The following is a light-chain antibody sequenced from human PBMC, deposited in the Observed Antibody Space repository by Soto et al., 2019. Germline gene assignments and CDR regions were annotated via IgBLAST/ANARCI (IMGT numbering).Light chain of an antibody. Sequence: EVVLAQSPGTLSLSPGDRAALSCRASQVFGSKYFAWYQQKPGQAPRLVIYGASTRAAGIPDRFSGSGSGTDFTLTISRLEPEDFAVYYCQQYGTSPLTFGGGTKVDIK. V-gene: IGKV3-20*01. CDR2: GAS. CDR1: QVFGSKY. J-gene: IGKJ4*01. CDR3: QQYGTSPLT.